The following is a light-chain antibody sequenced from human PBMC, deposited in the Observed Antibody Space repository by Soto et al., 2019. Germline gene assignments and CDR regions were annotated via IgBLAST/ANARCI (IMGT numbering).Light chain of an antibody. J-gene: IGLJ1*01. V-gene: IGLV2-14*01. CDR2: EVS. Sequence: QSALTQPASVSGSPGQSITISCTGTSGDVGGFNYVSWYQQYSGKAPKLMIYEVSSRPSGVSDRFSASKSGSTASLTISGLRAEDEADYYCGSYTTSSNYVFGTGTKVTVL. CDR1: SGDVGGFNY. CDR3: GSYTTSSNYV.